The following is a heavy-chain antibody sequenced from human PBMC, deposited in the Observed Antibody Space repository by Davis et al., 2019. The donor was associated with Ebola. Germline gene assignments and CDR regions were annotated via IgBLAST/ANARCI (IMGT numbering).Heavy chain of an antibody. Sequence: ASVTVSCKPSGFTFTDYYMHRVRQAPGQGLEWMGWIKLNSGGTNYAQRFQDRVTMTRDTSISTAYMELSSLTSDDTAVYYCARDLSGDNILCPDYWGQGTLVTVSS. J-gene: IGHJ4*02. CDR2: IKLNSGGT. D-gene: IGHD1-26*01. CDR1: GFTFTDYY. CDR3: ARDLSGDNILCPDY. V-gene: IGHV1-2*02.